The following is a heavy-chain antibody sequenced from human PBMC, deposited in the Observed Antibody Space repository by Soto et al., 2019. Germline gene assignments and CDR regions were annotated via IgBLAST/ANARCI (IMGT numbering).Heavy chain of an antibody. Sequence: GGSLRLSCAGSGFTFSRYWMSWVRQAPGKGLEWVANIKEDGSGKNYVDSVKGRFTISRDNAKNTLYLQMNSLRAEDTAVYYCARDKRSVASTWYFFDYWGQGSLVTVSS. D-gene: IGHD6-13*01. V-gene: IGHV3-7*01. CDR2: IKEDGSGK. J-gene: IGHJ4*02. CDR3: ARDKRSVASTWYFFDY. CDR1: GFTFSRYW.